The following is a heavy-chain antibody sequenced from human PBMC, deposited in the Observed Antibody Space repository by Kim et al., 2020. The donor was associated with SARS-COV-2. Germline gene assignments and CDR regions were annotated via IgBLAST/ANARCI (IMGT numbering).Heavy chain of an antibody. Sequence: GGSLRLSCAASGFTFSSYSMNWVRQAPGKGLEWVAYIRSSSSYIYYADSVKGRFTISRDNAKNSLYLQMNSLRAEDTAVYYCAREGGGYCSGGSCYAFDYWGQGTPVTVSP. V-gene: IGHV3-21*01. CDR1: GFTFSSYS. CDR2: IRSSSSYI. D-gene: IGHD2-15*01. J-gene: IGHJ4*02. CDR3: AREGGGYCSGGSCYAFDY.